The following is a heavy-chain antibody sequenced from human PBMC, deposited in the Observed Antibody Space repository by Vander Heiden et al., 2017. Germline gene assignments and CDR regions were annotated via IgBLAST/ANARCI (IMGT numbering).Heavy chain of an antibody. CDR2: ISTSSSYI. J-gene: IGHJ3*02. Sequence: EVQLVESGGGLVKPGGSLRLSCAASGFTFSSYSMNWVRQAPGKGLEWVSSISTSSSYISYADSVRGRFTISRDNAKNSLYLKINSLRAEDTAVYYCAKAFFAFDIWGQGTMVTVSS. CDR1: GFTFSSYS. CDR3: AKAFFAFDI. V-gene: IGHV3-21*01.